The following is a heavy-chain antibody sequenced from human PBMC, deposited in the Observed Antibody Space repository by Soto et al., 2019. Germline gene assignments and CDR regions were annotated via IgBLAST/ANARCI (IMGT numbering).Heavy chain of an antibody. D-gene: IGHD3-16*02. J-gene: IGHJ3*02. Sequence: GGSLRLSCAASGFTFSSYAMSWVRQAPGKGLEWVSAISGSGGSTYYADSVKGRFTISRDNSKNTLYLQMNSLRAEDTAVYYCAKDTTYDYIWGSYRRSAFDIWGQGTMVTVSS. CDR1: GFTFSSYA. CDR3: AKDTTYDYIWGSYRRSAFDI. CDR2: ISGSGGST. V-gene: IGHV3-23*01.